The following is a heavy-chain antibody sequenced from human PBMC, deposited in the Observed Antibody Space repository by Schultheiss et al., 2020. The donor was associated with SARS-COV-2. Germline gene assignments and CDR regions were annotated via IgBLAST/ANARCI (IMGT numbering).Heavy chain of an antibody. CDR1: GFSFSNAW. CDR3: ARSPGDNYPIDY. Sequence: GGSLRLSCAASGFSFSNAWMNWVRQAPGKGLEWVGRIKSKTDGGTTDYAAPVKGRFTISRDDSKNTLYLQMNSLKTEDTAVYYCARSPGDNYPIDYWGQGTLVTVSS. J-gene: IGHJ4*02. CDR2: IKSKTDGGTT. V-gene: IGHV3-15*07. D-gene: IGHD4-11*01.